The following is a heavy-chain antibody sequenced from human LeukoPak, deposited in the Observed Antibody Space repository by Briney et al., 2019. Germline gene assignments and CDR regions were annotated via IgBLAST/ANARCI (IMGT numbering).Heavy chain of an antibody. D-gene: IGHD2-2*01. CDR2: IKPDVTEI. CDR1: GFAFRNYW. V-gene: IGHV3-7*01. CDR3: ARGHMNVVVPAAMGECWFDP. Sequence: PGGSLRLSCAASGFAFRNYWMSWVRQAPGKGLEWVASIKPDVTEIYYVDSVRGRFTISRDNAKNTLYLQMNSLRAEDTAVYYCARGHMNVVVPAAMGECWFDPWGQGTLVTVSS. J-gene: IGHJ5*02.